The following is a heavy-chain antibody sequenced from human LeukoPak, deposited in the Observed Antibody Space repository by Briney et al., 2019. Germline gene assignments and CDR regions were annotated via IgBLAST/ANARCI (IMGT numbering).Heavy chain of an antibody. Sequence: GGSLRLSCAASGFTFSSYWMHWVRQAPGKGLGWVSHIQSDGSYTNYADSLNGGFTISRENAKNTLYLQMNSLRATDTAVYYCAREPREGGHTDYWGQGTLVTVSS. D-gene: IGHD2-15*01. V-gene: IGHV3-74*01. CDR3: AREPREGGHTDY. CDR2: IQSDGSYT. J-gene: IGHJ4*02. CDR1: GFTFSSYW.